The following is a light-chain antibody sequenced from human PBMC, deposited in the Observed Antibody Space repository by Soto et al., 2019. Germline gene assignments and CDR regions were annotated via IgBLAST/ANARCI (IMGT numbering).Light chain of an antibody. CDR3: QVWVSSSSHVV. CDR1: NIGTKS. Sequence: SYELTQPPSVSVAPGQTARLACGGNNIGTKSVHWYQQRPGQAPVVVLYDDTDRPSGIPERFSGSNSGNTATLTISRVQAGDEADYYCQVWVSSSSHVVFGGGTKLTVL. CDR2: DDT. V-gene: IGLV3-21*02. J-gene: IGLJ2*01.